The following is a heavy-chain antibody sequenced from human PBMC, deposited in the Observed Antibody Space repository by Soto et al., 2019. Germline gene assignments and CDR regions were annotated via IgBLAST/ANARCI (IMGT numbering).Heavy chain of an antibody. CDR1: GGSISSYY. J-gene: IGHJ6*03. V-gene: IGHV4-59*01. Sequence: PSETLSLTCTVSGGSISSYYWSWIRQPPGKGLEWIGCIYYSGSTNYNPSLKSRVTISVDTSKNQFSLKLSSVTAADTAVYYCARGVSGQDYYYYYYMDVWGKGTTVTVSS. D-gene: IGHD1-1*01. CDR2: IYYSGST. CDR3: ARGVSGQDYYYYYYMDV.